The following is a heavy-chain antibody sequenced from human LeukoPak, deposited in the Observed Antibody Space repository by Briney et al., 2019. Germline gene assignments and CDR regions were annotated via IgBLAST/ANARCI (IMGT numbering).Heavy chain of an antibody. J-gene: IGHJ6*04. D-gene: IGHD5-18*01. CDR1: GYTFTSYG. CDR3: ARSWRGYSYGPSGMDV. CDR2: ISAYNGNT. V-gene: IGHV1-18*01. Sequence: WASVKVSCKASGYTFTSYGISWVRQAPGQGLEWMGWISAYNGNTNYAQKLQGRVTITADESTSTAYMELSSLRSEDTAVYYCARSWRGYSYGPSGMDVWGKGTTVTISS.